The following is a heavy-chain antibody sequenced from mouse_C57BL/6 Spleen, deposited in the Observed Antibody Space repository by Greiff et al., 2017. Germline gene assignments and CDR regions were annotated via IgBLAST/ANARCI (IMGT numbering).Heavy chain of an antibody. Sequence: VQLMESGPELVKPGASVKLSCKASGYTFTSYDINWVQQRPGQGLEWIGWIYPRDGSTKYNEKFKGKATLTVDTSSSTAYMELHSLTSEDSAVYFCARRGSSYYYYAMDYWGQGTSVTVSS. V-gene: IGHV1-85*01. D-gene: IGHD1-1*01. J-gene: IGHJ4*01. CDR3: ARRGSSYYYYAMDY. CDR2: IYPRDGST. CDR1: GYTFTSYD.